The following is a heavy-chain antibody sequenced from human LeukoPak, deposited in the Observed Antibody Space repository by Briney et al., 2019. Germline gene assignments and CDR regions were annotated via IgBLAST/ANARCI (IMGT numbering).Heavy chain of an antibody. Sequence: SETLSLTCTVSGGSISSYYWSWIRLPPGKGLEWIGYIYYTGATYYNPSLKSRVTISLDTSKNQFSLQLNSVTPEDTAVYYCVCSSGRSWFDPWDQGTLVTVSS. CDR1: GGSISSYY. D-gene: IGHD6-19*01. J-gene: IGHJ5*02. V-gene: IGHV4-59*12. CDR2: IYYTGAT. CDR3: VCSSGRSWFDP.